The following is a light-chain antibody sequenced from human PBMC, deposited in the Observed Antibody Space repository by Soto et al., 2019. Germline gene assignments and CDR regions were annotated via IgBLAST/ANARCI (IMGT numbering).Light chain of an antibody. CDR3: AAWDDSLSGRM. Sequence: QSVLTQPPSASGTPGQRVTIYCSGSSSNIGSNYVFWYQHLPGTAPKLLIYRNDQRPSGVPDRFSGSKSGTSASLAISGLRSEDEADYYCAAWDDSLSGRMFGGGTKVTVL. CDR2: RND. J-gene: IGLJ3*02. V-gene: IGLV1-47*01. CDR1: SSNIGSNY.